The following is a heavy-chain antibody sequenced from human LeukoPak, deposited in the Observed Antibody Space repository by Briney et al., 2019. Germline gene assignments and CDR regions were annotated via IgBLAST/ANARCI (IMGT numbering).Heavy chain of an antibody. J-gene: IGHJ4*02. V-gene: IGHV3-9*01. CDR3: ARDSGSYPLDY. CDR2: ISWNSGSI. D-gene: IGHD1-26*01. CDR1: GFTFDDYA. Sequence: GGSLRLSCAASGFTFDDYAMHWVRQAPGKGLEWVSGISWNSGSIGYADSVKGRFTISRDNAKNSLYLQMNSLRAEDTGVYYCARDSGSYPLDYWGQGTLVTVSS.